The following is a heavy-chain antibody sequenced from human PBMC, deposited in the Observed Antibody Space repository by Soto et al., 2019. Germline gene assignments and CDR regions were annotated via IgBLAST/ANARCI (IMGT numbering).Heavy chain of an antibody. V-gene: IGHV1-3*01. CDR2: INGGNGNT. Sequence: FASCSRRSARHSPEQRLEWMAWINGGNGNTKYSQKFQDRVTITRDTSASIAYMELSSLRSEDTAVYYCARREGKEKNYYNPGTDVRGNRTTDPVTP. J-gene: IGHJ6*04. CDR1: FASCS. CDR3: ARREGKEKNYYNPGTDV.